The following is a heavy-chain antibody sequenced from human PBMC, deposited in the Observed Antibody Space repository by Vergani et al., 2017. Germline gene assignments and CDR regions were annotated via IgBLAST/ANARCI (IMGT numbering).Heavy chain of an antibody. D-gene: IGHD2-21*02. V-gene: IGHV3-23*04. CDR2: ISGGGGST. CDR1: GFTFNSYA. J-gene: IGHJ5*02. CDR3: AKAAHIVVVTAANYFDP. Sequence: EVQLVETGGGLIQPGGSLRLSCAASGFTFNSYAMTWVRQAPGKGLEWVSAISGGGGSTYYADSAKGRFTISRDNSKNTLYLQMNSLRAEDTAVYYCAKAAHIVVVTAANYFDPWGQGTLVTVSS.